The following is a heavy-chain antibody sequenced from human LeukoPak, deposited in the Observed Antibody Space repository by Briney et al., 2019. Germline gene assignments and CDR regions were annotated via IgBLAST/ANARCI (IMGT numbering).Heavy chain of an antibody. Sequence: GGSLRLSCAASGFTFSSDWMSWVRQAPGKGLEWVANIKQDGSEKYYVDSVKGRFTISRDNAKNSLYLQMNSLRAEDTAVYYCARRGYSGYGPVFDCWGQGTLVTVSS. J-gene: IGHJ4*02. CDR3: ARRGYSGYGPVFDC. V-gene: IGHV3-7*04. CDR1: GFTFSSDW. D-gene: IGHD5-12*01. CDR2: IKQDGSEK.